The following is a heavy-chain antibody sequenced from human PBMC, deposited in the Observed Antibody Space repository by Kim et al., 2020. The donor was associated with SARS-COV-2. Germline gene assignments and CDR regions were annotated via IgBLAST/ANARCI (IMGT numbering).Heavy chain of an antibody. D-gene: IGHD6-13*01. V-gene: IGHV3-33*01. CDR2: K. J-gene: IGHJ4*02. Sequence: KYYADAVKGRFTVSRDNSKSTLYLQMNSRRAEDTAVYYCARDEQQLDGFDYWGQGALVTVSS. CDR3: ARDEQQLDGFDY.